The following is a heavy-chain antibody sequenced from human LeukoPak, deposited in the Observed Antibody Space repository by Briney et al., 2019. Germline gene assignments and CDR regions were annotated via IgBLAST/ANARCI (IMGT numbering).Heavy chain of an antibody. V-gene: IGHV3-74*01. CDR2: INSDGRII. CDR1: GFTFSNYW. D-gene: IGHD3-10*01. CDR3: ARGRGWYFDL. J-gene: IGHJ2*01. Sequence: GGSLRPSCAASGFTFSNYWMHWVRQVPGKGLVWVSHINSDGRIINYADSVKGRFTISRDNAKNTLYLQMNSLRVEDTAVYYCARGRGWYFDLWGRGTLVTVSS.